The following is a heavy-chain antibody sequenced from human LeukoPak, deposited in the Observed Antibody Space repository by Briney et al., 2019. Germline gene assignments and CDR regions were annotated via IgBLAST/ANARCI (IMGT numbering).Heavy chain of an antibody. J-gene: IGHJ5*02. D-gene: IGHD2-2*01. CDR2: ISAYNGNT. CDR3: ATLGRDCSSTSCIPP. CDR1: GYTFTSYG. Sequence: ASVKVSCKASGYTFTSYGISWVRQAPGQGLEWMGWISAYNGNTNYAQKLQGRVTMTTDTSTSTAYMELRSLRSDDTAVYYCATLGRDCSSTSCIPPWGQGTLVTVSS. V-gene: IGHV1-18*01.